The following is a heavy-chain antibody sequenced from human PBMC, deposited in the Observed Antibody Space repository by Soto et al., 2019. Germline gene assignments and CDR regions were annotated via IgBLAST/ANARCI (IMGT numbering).Heavy chain of an antibody. V-gene: IGHV3-23*01. J-gene: IGHJ4*02. CDR2: ISGSGGST. D-gene: IGHD6-19*01. CDR3: AIAAVAGYFDY. CDR1: GFTFSSYA. Sequence: GGALRLSCAASGFTFSSYAMSWVRQAPGKGLEWVSAISGSGGSTYYADSVKGRFTISRDNSKNTLYLQTNSPRAEDTAVYYCAIAAVAGYFDYWGQGTLVTVSS.